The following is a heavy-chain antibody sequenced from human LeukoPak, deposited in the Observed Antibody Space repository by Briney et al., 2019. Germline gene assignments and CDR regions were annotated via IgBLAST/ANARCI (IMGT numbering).Heavy chain of an antibody. CDR3: AKLPTVTIFFDY. V-gene: IGHV3-23*01. D-gene: IGHD4-17*01. J-gene: IGHJ4*02. CDR1: GFTFSSYT. Sequence: PGGSLRLSCAASGFTFSSYTMSWVRQAPGKGLEWVSAISGSGGSTYYADSVKGRFTISRDNSKNTLYLQMNSLRAEDTAVYYCAKLPTVTIFFDYWGQGTLVTVSS. CDR2: ISGSGGST.